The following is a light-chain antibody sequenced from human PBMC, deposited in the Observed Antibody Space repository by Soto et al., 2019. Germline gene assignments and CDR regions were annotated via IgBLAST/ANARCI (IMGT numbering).Light chain of an antibody. CDR2: GAS. CDR3: QQRGNWPS. CDR1: QSVDIN. Sequence: EIVMTQSPATLSVSPGERATLSCRASQSVDINLAWYQKKAGQAPRLLIYGASTRATAIPARFSGSGSGTDFTLTISSLEPEDFAVYYCQQRGNWPSFGGGTKVDIK. J-gene: IGKJ4*01. V-gene: IGKV3-15*01.